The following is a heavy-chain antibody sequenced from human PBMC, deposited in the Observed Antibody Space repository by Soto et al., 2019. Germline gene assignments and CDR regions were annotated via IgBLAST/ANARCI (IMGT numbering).Heavy chain of an antibody. CDR3: ARGRGYSYGYYYYYYGMDV. CDR2: INHSGST. Sequence: PSETLSLTCAVYGGSFSGYYWSWIRQPPGKGLEWIGEINHSGSTNYNPSLKSRVTMSVDTSKNQFSLKLSSVTAADTAVYYCARGRGYSYGYYYYYYGMDVWGQGTTVTVSS. D-gene: IGHD5-18*01. V-gene: IGHV4-34*01. CDR1: GGSFSGYY. J-gene: IGHJ6*02.